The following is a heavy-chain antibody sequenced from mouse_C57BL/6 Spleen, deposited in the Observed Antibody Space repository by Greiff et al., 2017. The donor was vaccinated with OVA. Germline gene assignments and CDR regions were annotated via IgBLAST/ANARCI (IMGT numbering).Heavy chain of an antibody. D-gene: IGHD2-5*01. CDR3: ARGSNDYYAIDY. J-gene: IGHJ4*01. CDR2: IDPSDSYT. V-gene: IGHV1-50*01. CDR1: GYTFTSYW. Sequence: QVQLQQPGAELVKPGASVKLSCKASGYTFTSYWMQWVKQRPGQGLEWIGEIDPSDSYTNYNQKFKGKATLTVDTSSSTAYMQLSSLTSEDSAVYYCARGSNDYYAIDYWGQGTSVTVSS.